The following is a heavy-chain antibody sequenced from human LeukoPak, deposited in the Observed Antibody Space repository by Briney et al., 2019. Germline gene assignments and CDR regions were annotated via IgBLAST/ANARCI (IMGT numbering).Heavy chain of an antibody. J-gene: IGHJ4*02. CDR3: ARDGGQVAVAGDFDY. D-gene: IGHD6-19*01. CDR2: ISYDGSNK. V-gene: IGHV3-30*03. CDR1: GFTFSSYG. Sequence: GGSLRLSCAASGFTFSSYGMHWVRQAPGKGLERVAVISYDGSNKYYADSVKGRFTIARDNSKNTLYLQMNSLRAEDTAVYYCARDGGQVAVAGDFDYWGQGTLVTVSS.